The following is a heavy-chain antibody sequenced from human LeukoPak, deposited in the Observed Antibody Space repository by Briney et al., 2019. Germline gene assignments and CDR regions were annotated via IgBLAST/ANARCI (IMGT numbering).Heavy chain of an antibody. Sequence: GGALRLSCAASGVTVRSNYMSWVRQAPGKGLEWVSVMYSGDSTYYDDSVKGRFTISRDNSKNTLDLQMNSLRDEDAGVYYCARADGYRSWFVHWGQGTLLTVSS. V-gene: IGHV3-53*01. CDR1: GVTVRSNY. CDR2: MYSGDST. D-gene: IGHD5-18*01. J-gene: IGHJ5*02. CDR3: ARADGYRSWFVH.